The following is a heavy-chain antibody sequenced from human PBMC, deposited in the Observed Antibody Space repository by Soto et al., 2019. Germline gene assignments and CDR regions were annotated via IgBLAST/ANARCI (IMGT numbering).Heavy chain of an antibody. CDR2: ISSDGSNK. J-gene: IGHJ4*02. V-gene: IGHV3-30-3*01. Sequence: QVQLVESGGGVVQPGRSLRLSCAASGFTFSNYAMHWVRQAPGKGLEWVAVISSDGSNKYYADSVKGRFTISRDNSKNTRFLQMNSLRAEDTAVYYCARFKGCGGVSCYSYLDYWGQGTLVTVSS. CDR3: ARFKGCGGVSCYSYLDY. CDR1: GFTFSNYA. D-gene: IGHD2-15*01.